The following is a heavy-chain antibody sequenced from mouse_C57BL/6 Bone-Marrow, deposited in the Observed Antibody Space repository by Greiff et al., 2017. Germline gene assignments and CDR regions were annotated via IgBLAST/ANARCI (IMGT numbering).Heavy chain of an antibody. Sequence: VQLQQSGAELVRPGASVKLSYTASGFNIKDDYMHWVKQRPEQGLEWIGWIDPENGDTEYASKFQGKATITADTSSNTAYLQLSSLTSEDTAVYYCTTGYGSSDWYFDVWGTGTTVTVSS. J-gene: IGHJ1*03. V-gene: IGHV14-4*01. CDR1: GFNIKDDY. CDR2: IDPENGDT. CDR3: TTGYGSSDWYFDV. D-gene: IGHD1-1*01.